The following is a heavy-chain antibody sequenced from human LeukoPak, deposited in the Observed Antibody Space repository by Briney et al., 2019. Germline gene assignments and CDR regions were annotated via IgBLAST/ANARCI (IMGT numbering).Heavy chain of an antibody. CDR3: ARLWVTTTVWTYYFDY. V-gene: IGHV5-51*01. J-gene: IGHJ4*02. D-gene: IGHD4-17*01. CDR1: GYSFTSYW. CDR2: IYPGDSDT. Sequence: GESLKISCKGSGYSFTSYWIGWVRQMPGKGLEWMGIIYPGDSDTRYSPSFQGQVTISADKSISTAYLQWSSLKASDTAMYYCARLWVTTTVWTYYFDYWGQGTLVTVSS.